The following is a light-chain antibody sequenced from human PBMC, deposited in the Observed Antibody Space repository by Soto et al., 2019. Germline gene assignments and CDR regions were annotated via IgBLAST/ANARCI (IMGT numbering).Light chain of an antibody. CDR2: DAS. V-gene: IGKV3-20*01. J-gene: IGKJ5*01. Sequence: DIFLTQSPFILYLSPPDLAILSCRASQTISSGFLAWYQQKVGQAPRLLIYDASNRATGVPDRFSGSGSGTDFSLTISRLEPEDFAVYHCQQYSSSPRTFGQGTRLEIK. CDR3: QQYSSSPRT. CDR1: QTISSGF.